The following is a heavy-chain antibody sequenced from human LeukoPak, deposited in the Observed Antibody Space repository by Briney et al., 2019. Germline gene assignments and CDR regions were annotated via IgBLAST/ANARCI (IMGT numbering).Heavy chain of an antibody. V-gene: IGHV5-51*01. Sequence: GESLKISCKGSGYSFTSYWIGWVRQMPGKGLEWMGIIYPGDSDTRYSPSFQGQVTISADKSISTAYLQWSSLKASDTAMYNCARLSYYYDSSGYYGDFDYWGQGTLVTVSS. CDR3: ARLSYYYDSSGYYGDFDY. J-gene: IGHJ4*02. D-gene: IGHD3-22*01. CDR1: GYSFTSYW. CDR2: IYPGDSDT.